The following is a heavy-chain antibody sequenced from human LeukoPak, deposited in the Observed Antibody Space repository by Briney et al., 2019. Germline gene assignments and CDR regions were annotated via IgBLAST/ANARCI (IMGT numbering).Heavy chain of an antibody. D-gene: IGHD2-8*02. CDR3: ASGGKYCTGGACYGD. CDR1: GFIVSDDY. J-gene: IGHJ4*02. Sequence: GGSLRLSCAASGFIVSDDYISWVRQTPGKGLEWVSVIYSGGATFYADSVKGRFAISRDNSKNTVHLQMNSLRAEDTAVYYCASGGKYCTGGACYGDWGQGTLVTVSS. CDR2: IYSGGAT. V-gene: IGHV3-53*01.